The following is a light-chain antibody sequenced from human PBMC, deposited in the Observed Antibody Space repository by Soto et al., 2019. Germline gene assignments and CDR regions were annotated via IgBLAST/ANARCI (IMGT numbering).Light chain of an antibody. V-gene: IGLV2-23*01. CDR3: CSYEGNSLYV. J-gene: IGLJ1*01. CDR2: EGS. CDR1: SSDVGSYNL. Sequence: QSVLTQPASVSGSPGQSITISCTGTSSDVGSYNLVSWYQQHPGKAPKLMIYEGSKRPSGVSNRFSGSKSGNTASLTISGLQAEDEADYYCCSYEGNSLYVFGTRTKVTV.